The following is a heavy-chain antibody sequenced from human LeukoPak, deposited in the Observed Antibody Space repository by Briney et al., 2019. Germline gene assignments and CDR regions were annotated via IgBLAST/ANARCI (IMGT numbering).Heavy chain of an antibody. CDR1: GGSISSYY. V-gene: IGHV4-59*01. J-gene: IGHJ5*02. Sequence: PSETLSLTCTVSGGSISSYYWSWIRQPPGKGLEWIGYIYYRGSTNYNPSLKGRVTISVDTSTNQLSLKLSSVTAADTAVYYCARGRAVVVPAATSWFDPWGQGTLVTVSS. CDR3: ARGRAVVVPAATSWFDP. CDR2: IYYRGST. D-gene: IGHD2-2*01.